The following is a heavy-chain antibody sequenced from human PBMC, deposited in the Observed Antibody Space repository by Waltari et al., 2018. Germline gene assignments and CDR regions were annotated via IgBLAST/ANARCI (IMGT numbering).Heavy chain of an antibody. V-gene: IGHV1-69*08. CDR3: ARFNDYGDYGLDY. D-gene: IGHD4-17*01. Sequence: VQLVQSGAELTKPGASVKASCQASEGAFISYAISWVRRAPGQGLEWMGRIIPIFGTANYAQKFQGRVTITADKSTSTAYMELSSLRSEDTAVYYCARFNDYGDYGLDYWGQGTLVTVSS. J-gene: IGHJ4*02. CDR1: EGAFISYA. CDR2: IIPIFGTA.